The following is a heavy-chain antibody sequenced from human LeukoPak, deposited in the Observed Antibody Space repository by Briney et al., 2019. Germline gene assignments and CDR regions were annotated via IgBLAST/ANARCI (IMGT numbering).Heavy chain of an antibody. J-gene: IGHJ6*02. D-gene: IGHD5-12*01. CDR2: IYHSGST. V-gene: IGHV4-30-2*01. Sequence: SETLSLTCAVSGSSISSGGYSWSWIRQPPGKGLEWIGYIYHSGSTYYNPSLKSRVTISVDRSKNQFSLKLSSVTAADTAVYYCARVRHSGYDGDYGMDVWGQGTTVTVSS. CDR1: GSSISSGGYS. CDR3: ARVRHSGYDGDYGMDV.